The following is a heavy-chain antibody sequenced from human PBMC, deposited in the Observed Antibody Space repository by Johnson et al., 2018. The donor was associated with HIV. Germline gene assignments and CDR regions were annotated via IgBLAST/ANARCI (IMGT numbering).Heavy chain of an antibody. CDR3: AKSPGKDNGGNSGGIDF. V-gene: IGHV3-33*03. CDR2: IWYDGSNK. D-gene: IGHD4-23*01. Sequence: QVQLVESGGGVVRPGGSLRLSCAASGFPFSSYGMHWVRQAPGKGLEWVAVIWYDGSNKNYTESVKGRFSISRDNSKNTLYLQMNSLRAEDTATYYCAKSPGKDNGGNSGGIDFWGQGTRVTVSS. J-gene: IGHJ3*01. CDR1: GFPFSSYG.